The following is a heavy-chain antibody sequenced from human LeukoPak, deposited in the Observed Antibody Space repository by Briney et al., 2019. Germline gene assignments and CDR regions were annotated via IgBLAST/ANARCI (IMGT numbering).Heavy chain of an antibody. CDR3: ARGGQMDSSWVFYYYGMDV. CDR1: GFTFSDYY. CDR2: ISSSGSTI. Sequence: GGSLRLSCAASGFTFSDYYMSWIRQAPGKGLEWVSYISSSGSTIYYADSVKGRFTVSRDNVQNSLYLHMNSLRAEDTAVYYCARGGQMDSSWVFYYYGMDVWGQGTTVTVSS. J-gene: IGHJ6*02. V-gene: IGHV3-11*01. D-gene: IGHD5-24*01.